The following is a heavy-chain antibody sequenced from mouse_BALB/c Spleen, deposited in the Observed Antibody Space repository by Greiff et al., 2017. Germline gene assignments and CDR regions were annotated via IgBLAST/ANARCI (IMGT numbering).Heavy chain of an antibody. CDR1: GYTFTDYN. D-gene: IGHD1-2*01. V-gene: IGHV1S29*02. CDR3: ARKNYGRYFDV. J-gene: IGHJ1*01. Sequence: VQLQQSGPELVKPGASVKISCKASGYTFTDYNMHWVKQSHGKSLEWIGYIYPYNGGTGYNQKFKSKATLNVDKSSNTAYMQLSSLTSEDSAVYYCARKNYGRYFDVWGAGTTVTVSS. CDR2: IYPYNGGT.